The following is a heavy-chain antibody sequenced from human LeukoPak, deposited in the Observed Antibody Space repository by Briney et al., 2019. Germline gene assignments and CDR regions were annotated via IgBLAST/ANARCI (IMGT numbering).Heavy chain of an antibody. CDR2: ISSSGGTI. V-gene: IGHV3-48*03. J-gene: IGHJ2*01. Sequence: GGSLRLSCAASGFTFSSYEMNWVRQAPGKGLEWVSYISSSGGTIYYADSVKGRFTISRDNAKNSLYLQMNSLRAEDTAVYYCARDATRYQLLRGGWYFDLWGRGTLVTVSS. CDR1: GFTFSSYE. D-gene: IGHD2-2*01. CDR3: ARDATRYQLLRGGWYFDL.